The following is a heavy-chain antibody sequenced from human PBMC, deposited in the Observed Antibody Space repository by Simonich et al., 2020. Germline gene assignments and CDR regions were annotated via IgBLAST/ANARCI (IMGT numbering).Heavy chain of an antibody. Sequence: QVQLVQSGAEVKKPGASVKVSCKASGYTFTGYYMHWVRQAPGQGLEGMGWINPNRGGTNYAQKVQGRVTMTRDTSISTAYMELSRLRSDDTAVYYCARGGLGHWYFDLWGRGTLVTVSS. V-gene: IGHV1-2*02. J-gene: IGHJ2*01. CDR3: ARGGLGHWYFDL. D-gene: IGHD6-25*01. CDR1: GYTFTGYY. CDR2: INPNRGGT.